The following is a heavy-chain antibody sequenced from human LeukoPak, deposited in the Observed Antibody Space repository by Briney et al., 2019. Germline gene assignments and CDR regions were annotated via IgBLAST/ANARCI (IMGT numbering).Heavy chain of an antibody. J-gene: IGHJ4*02. CDR1: GFTFSSYS. CDR3: AHSLYGSAATGY. D-gene: IGHD6-25*01. CDR2: ISSSSSYI. Sequence: GGSQRLSCAASGFTFSSYSMNWVRQAPGKGLEWVSSISSSSSYIYYADSVRGRFTISRDNAKNSLYLRMNSLRAEDTAVYYCAHSLYGSAATGYWGQGTLVTVSS. V-gene: IGHV3-21*01.